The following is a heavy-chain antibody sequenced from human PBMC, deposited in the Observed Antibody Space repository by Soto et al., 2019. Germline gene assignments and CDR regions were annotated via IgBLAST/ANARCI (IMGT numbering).Heavy chain of an antibody. CDR1: GGTFSSYA. CDR3: ARSYHDIVVVPAAIKGGYNYGMDV. J-gene: IGHJ6*02. Sequence: WVNGSCKASGGTFSSYAISGVQQAPVQWLEWMGVCSPIFGTANYAQKFQGRVTITADESTSTAYMELSSLRSEDTAVYYCARSYHDIVVVPAAIKGGYNYGMDVWGQGTTVTVSS. D-gene: IGHD2-2*02. V-gene: IGHV1-69*01. CDR2: CSPIFGTA.